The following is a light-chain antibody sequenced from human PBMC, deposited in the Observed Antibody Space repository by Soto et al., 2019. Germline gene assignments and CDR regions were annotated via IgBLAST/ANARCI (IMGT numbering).Light chain of an antibody. CDR2: GSS. Sequence: EIVLTQSPGTLSLSPGERATLSCRASQSVSSSYLAWYQQKPGQAPRLLIYGSSTRATGVPARFSGSGSGADFTLTISNLQSEDFAVYYCQQYNNWPLTFGGGTKVDIK. V-gene: IGKV3-15*01. J-gene: IGKJ4*01. CDR1: QSVSSSY. CDR3: QQYNNWPLT.